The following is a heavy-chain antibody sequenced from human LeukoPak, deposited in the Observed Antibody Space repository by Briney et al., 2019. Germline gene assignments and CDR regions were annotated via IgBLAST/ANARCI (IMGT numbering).Heavy chain of an antibody. Sequence: GGSLRLSCAASGFTFRNCAMSWVRQAPGKGLEWVSGISGTGYNTYYADSVKGRFTISRDNSKNTLYLQMNSLGAEDTSVYYCAKHVSGSLFYFDYWGQRTLVTVSS. V-gene: IGHV3-23*01. CDR1: GFTFRNCA. CDR3: AKHVSGSLFYFDY. CDR2: ISGTGYNT. J-gene: IGHJ4*02. D-gene: IGHD3-10*01.